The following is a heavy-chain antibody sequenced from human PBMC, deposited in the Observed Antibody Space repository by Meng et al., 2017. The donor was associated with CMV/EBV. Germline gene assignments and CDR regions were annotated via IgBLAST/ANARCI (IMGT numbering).Heavy chain of an antibody. CDR2: IYYSGST. Sequence: SETLSLTCTVSGGSISSSSYYWGWIRQPPGKGREWIGSIYYSGSTYYNPSLKSRVTISVDTSKNQFSLKLSSVTAADTAVYYCARDVWSIFGVVIKEVGMDVWGQGTTVTVSS. CDR3: ARDVWSIFGVVIKEVGMDV. J-gene: IGHJ6*02. V-gene: IGHV4-39*07. CDR1: GGSISSSSYY. D-gene: IGHD3-3*01.